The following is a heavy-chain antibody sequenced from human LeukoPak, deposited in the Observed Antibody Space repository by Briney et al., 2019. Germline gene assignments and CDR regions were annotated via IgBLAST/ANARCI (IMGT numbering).Heavy chain of an antibody. J-gene: IGHJ6*02. Sequence: ASVKVSCKASGYTFTGYYMHWVRQAPGQGLEWMGWINPNSGGTNYAQKFQGRVTMTRDTSISTAYMELSRLRSDDTAVYHCAREREVFCSGGSCYPAGGMDVWGQGTTVTVSS. V-gene: IGHV1-2*02. CDR3: AREREVFCSGGSCYPAGGMDV. CDR2: INPNSGGT. D-gene: IGHD2-15*01. CDR1: GYTFTGYY.